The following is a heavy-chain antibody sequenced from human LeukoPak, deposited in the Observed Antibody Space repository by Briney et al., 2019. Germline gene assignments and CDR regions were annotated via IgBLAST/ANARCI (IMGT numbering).Heavy chain of an antibody. J-gene: IGHJ6*03. V-gene: IGHV3-7*01. CDR3: ARGAGYCSSTSCSPGGYYYYYMDV. CDR1: GFTFSSYW. D-gene: IGHD2-2*01. Sequence: GGSLRLSCAASGFTFSSYWMSWVRQAPGKGLEWVANIKQDGSEKYYVDSVKGRFTISRDNAKNSLYLQMNSLRAEDTAVYYCARGAGYCSSTSCSPGGYYYYYMDVWGKGTTVTVSS. CDR2: IKQDGSEK.